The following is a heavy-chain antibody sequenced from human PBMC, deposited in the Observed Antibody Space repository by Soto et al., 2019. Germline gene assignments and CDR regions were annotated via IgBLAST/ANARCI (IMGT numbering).Heavy chain of an antibody. D-gene: IGHD3-10*01. CDR1: GFTFSSYA. J-gene: IGHJ5*02. CDR2: ISGSGGST. CDR3: AKGGYYGSGILP. V-gene: IGHV3-23*01. Sequence: EVQLLESGGGLVQPGGSLRLSCAASGFTFSSYAMGWVRQAPVKGLEWVSAISGSGGSTYDADSVKGRFTISRDNSKNTLYLQMNSLRAEDTAVYYCAKGGYYGSGILPWGQGTLVTVSS.